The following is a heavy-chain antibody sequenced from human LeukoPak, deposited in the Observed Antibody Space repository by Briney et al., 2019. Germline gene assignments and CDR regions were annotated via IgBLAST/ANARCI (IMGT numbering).Heavy chain of an antibody. Sequence: SVKVSCKASGGTFSSYAISWVRQAPGQGLEWMGGIIPIFGSANYAQKFQGRVTITADESTSTAYMELSSLRSEDTALYYCARAPYSSGGSTNYYYYYYMDVWRKGTTVTVSS. CDR3: ARAPYSSGGSTNYYYYYYMDV. CDR2: IIPIFGSA. D-gene: IGHD6-19*01. J-gene: IGHJ6*03. V-gene: IGHV1-69*13. CDR1: GGTFSSYA.